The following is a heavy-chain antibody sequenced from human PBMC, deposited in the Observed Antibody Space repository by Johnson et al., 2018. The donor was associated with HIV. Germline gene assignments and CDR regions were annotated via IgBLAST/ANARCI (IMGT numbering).Heavy chain of an antibody. CDR2: IRYDGSNK. J-gene: IGHJ3*02. V-gene: IGHV3-30*02. D-gene: IGHD6-6*01. Sequence: QVQLVESGGGVVRPGGSLRLSCAASGFTFADYGMSWVRQAPGKGLEWVAFIRYDGSNKYYADSVKGRFTISRDNSKNTLYLQMNSLRAEDTAVYYCAKQLAGHDAFDIWGQGTMVTVSS. CDR1: GFTFADYG. CDR3: AKQLAGHDAFDI.